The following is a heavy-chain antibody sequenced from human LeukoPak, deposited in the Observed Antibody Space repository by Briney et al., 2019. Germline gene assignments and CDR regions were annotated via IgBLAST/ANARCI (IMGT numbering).Heavy chain of an antibody. D-gene: IGHD6-6*01. CDR3: ARKSAARKTSEFDY. Sequence: ASVKVSCKASGYTFSGYYMNWVRQAPGQGLEWMGWINPNSGGTKYAQKFQGRVTMTSYTSISTAYMELSSLISDDTAVYYCARKSAARKTSEFDYWGQGTLVTVSS. CDR1: GYTFSGYY. CDR2: INPNSGGT. V-gene: IGHV1-2*02. J-gene: IGHJ4*02.